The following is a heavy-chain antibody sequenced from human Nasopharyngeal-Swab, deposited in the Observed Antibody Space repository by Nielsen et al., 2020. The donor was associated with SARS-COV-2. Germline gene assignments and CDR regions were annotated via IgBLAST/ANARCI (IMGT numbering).Heavy chain of an antibody. J-gene: IGHJ3*02. CDR2: ISYEGSKK. CDR1: GFSFNNYG. Sequence: GESLKISCTASGFSFNNYGMHWVRQAPGKGLEWVAVISYEGSKKFYAESVEGRFTISRDYFKNTLYLQMDSLRTEDTAMYFCAKANALFWFGQFKNDAFDIWGQGTMVAVSS. CDR3: AKANALFWFGQFKNDAFDI. D-gene: IGHD3-10*01. V-gene: IGHV3-30*18.